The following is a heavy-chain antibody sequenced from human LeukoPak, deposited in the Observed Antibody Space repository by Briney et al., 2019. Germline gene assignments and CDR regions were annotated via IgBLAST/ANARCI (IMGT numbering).Heavy chain of an antibody. CDR1: GYTFTIYY. CDR2: INPSGGST. V-gene: IGHV1-46*01. Sequence: GASVTVSFKASGYTFTIYYMHWVRQAPGQGLEWMGIINPSGGSTSYAQKFQGRVTITRDTSTSTVYMELSSLRSEDTAVYYCARGKHIVVVTAPNWFDPRGQGTLVTVSS. J-gene: IGHJ5*02. CDR3: ARGKHIVVVTAPNWFDP. D-gene: IGHD2-21*02.